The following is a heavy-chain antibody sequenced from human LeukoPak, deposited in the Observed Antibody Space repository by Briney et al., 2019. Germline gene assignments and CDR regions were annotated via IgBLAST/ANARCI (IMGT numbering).Heavy chain of an antibody. J-gene: IGHJ6*04. CDR2: IKQDGSEK. CDR3: ARKAYGLDV. V-gene: IGHV3-7*03. CDR1: GFTFSSYW. Sequence: GGSLRLSCAPTGFTFSSYWMSWVRQAPGKGLEWVANIKQDGSEKYYVDSVKGRFTISRDNGKNSLYLQMNSLRAEDTAVYYCARKAYGLDVWGKGTTVTVSS.